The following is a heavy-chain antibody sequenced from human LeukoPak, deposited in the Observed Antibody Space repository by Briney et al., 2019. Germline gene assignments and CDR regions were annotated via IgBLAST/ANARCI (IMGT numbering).Heavy chain of an antibody. CDR2: IRYDGSNK. V-gene: IGHV3-30*02. Sequence: GGSLRLSCAASGFTFSSYGMHWVRQAPGRGLEWVAFIRYDGSNKYYADSVKGRFTISRDNSKNTLYLQMSSLRAEDTAVYYCAREGGVADAFDIWGQGTMVTVSS. D-gene: IGHD3-16*01. CDR3: AREGGVADAFDI. J-gene: IGHJ3*02. CDR1: GFTFSSYG.